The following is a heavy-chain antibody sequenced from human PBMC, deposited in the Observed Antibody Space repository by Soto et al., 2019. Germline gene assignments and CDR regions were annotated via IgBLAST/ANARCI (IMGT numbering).Heavy chain of an antibody. J-gene: IGHJ1*01. Sequence: ASVKVSCKASGYTFTSYYMHWVRQAPGQGLEWMGIINPSGGDINYNPSLKNRLTISVDTSKNQFSLRLSSVTAADTAVYYCARSFGDSGGYYVPYWGQGTRVTVSS. CDR3: ARSFGDSGGYYVPY. CDR1: GYTFTSYY. D-gene: IGHD3-22*01. V-gene: IGHV1-46*01. CDR2: INPSGGDI.